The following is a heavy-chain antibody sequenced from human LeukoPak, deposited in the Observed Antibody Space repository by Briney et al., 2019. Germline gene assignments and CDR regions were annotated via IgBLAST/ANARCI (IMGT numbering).Heavy chain of an antibody. J-gene: IGHJ6*03. CDR3: ARDLTDPPYYYYYIDV. CDR2: IRYDGSNK. V-gene: IGHV3-30*02. Sequence: GGSLRLSCAASGFTFSSYGMHWVRQAPGKGLEWVAFIRYDGSNKYYADSVKGRFTISRDNAKNSLYLQMNSLRAEDTAVYYCARDLTDPPYYYYYIDVWGKGTTVTISS. CDR1: GFTFSSYG.